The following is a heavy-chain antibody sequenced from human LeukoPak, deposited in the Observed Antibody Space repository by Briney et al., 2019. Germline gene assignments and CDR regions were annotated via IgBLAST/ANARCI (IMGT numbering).Heavy chain of an antibody. CDR2: ISSSSSYI. V-gene: IGHV3-21*01. D-gene: IGHD3-3*01. CDR3: AGAIFGVVIVAFDI. Sequence: GGSLRLSCAASGFTFSSYSMNWVRQAPEKGLEWVSSISSSSSYIYYADSVKGRFTISRDNAKNSLYLQMNSLRAEDTAVYYCAGAIFGVVIVAFDIWGQGTMVTVSS. J-gene: IGHJ3*02. CDR1: GFTFSSYS.